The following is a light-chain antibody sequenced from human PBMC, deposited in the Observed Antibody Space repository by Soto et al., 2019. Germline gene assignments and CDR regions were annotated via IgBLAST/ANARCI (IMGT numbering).Light chain of an antibody. CDR3: QSYDSSLSAFYV. Sequence: QSVLTQPPSVSGAPGQRVTISCTGSSSNIGAGYDVHWYQQLPGTAPKLLIYGNSNRPSWVPDRFSGSKSGTSASLAITGLQAEDEADYYCQSYDSSLSAFYVFGTGTK. V-gene: IGLV1-40*01. CDR2: GNS. CDR1: SSNIGAGYD. J-gene: IGLJ1*01.